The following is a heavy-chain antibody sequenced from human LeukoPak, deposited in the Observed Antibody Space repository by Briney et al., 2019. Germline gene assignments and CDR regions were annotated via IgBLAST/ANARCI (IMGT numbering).Heavy chain of an antibody. D-gene: IGHD2-2*01. CDR3: ASPYCSSTSCPRPYYYYYMDV. V-gene: IGHV1-69*13. CDR2: IIPIFGTA. J-gene: IGHJ6*03. CDR1: GYTFTSYY. Sequence: VKVSCKASGYTFTSYYMHWVRQAPGQGLEWMGGIIPIFGTANYAQKFQGRVTITADESTSTAYMELSSLRSEDTAVYYCASPYCSSTSCPRPYYYYYMDVWGKGTTVTVSS.